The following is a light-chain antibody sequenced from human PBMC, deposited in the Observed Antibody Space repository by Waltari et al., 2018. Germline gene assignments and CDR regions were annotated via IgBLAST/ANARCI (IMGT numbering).Light chain of an antibody. J-gene: IGKJ1*01. CDR2: GAS. CDR3: QPYVRLPAT. Sequence: VWTPPPCPLSLSPGERATLSCRASQGVGGSLALYQQKAGQAPRPPIYGASSRATGIPDSISGGGSGTDCSLTISRQAPEDCAVYGCQPYVRLPATFGQGTKVEI. CDR1: QGVGGS. V-gene: IGKV3-20*01.